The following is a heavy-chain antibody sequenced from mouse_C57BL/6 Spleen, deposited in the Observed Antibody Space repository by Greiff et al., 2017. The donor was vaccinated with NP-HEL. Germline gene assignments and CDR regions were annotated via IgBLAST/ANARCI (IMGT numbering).Heavy chain of an antibody. Sequence: QVQLKQPGAELVKPGASVKLSCKASGYTFTSYWMHWVKQRPGQGLEWIGMIHPNSGSTNYNEKFKSKATLTVDKSSSTAYMQLSSLTSEDSAVYYCARKGNYVALDYWGQGTSVTVSS. CDR3: ARKGNYVALDY. CDR1: GYTFTSYW. D-gene: IGHD2-1*01. CDR2: IHPNSGST. J-gene: IGHJ4*01. V-gene: IGHV1-64*01.